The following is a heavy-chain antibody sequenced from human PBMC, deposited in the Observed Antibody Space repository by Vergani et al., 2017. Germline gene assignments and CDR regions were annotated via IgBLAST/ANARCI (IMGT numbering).Heavy chain of an antibody. CDR1: GFTFSSHA. Sequence: EVQLLQSEGAVVQPGGSLRLSCVASGFTFSSHAMSWVRQGHGQGLEWVSCIKNTGDSTHYADSGKGRFTISRDNSKNTLYLQMNSLRVEETAVYYCGGGRDNYNRGQGTLVTVSS. V-gene: IGHV3-23*01. CDR3: GGGRDNYN. CDR2: IKNTGDST. J-gene: IGHJ4*02. D-gene: IGHD5-24*01.